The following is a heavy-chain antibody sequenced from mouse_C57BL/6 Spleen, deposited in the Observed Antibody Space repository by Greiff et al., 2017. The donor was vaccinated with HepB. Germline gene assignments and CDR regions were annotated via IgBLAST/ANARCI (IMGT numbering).Heavy chain of an antibody. CDR2: INPNNGGT. J-gene: IGHJ4*01. CDR3: ARGGLLQDYAMDY. CDR1: GYTFTDYN. D-gene: IGHD2-3*01. Sequence: VQLQQSGPELVKPGASVKIPCKASGYTFTDYNMDWVKQSHGKSLEWIGDINPNNGGTIYNQKFKGKATLTADKSSSTAYMELRSLTSEDTAVYDCARGGLLQDYAMDYWGQGTSVTVSS. V-gene: IGHV1-18*01.